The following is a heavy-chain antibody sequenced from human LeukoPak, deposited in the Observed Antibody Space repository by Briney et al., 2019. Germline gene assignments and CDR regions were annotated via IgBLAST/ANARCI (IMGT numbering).Heavy chain of an antibody. D-gene: IGHD3-10*01. J-gene: IGHJ4*02. Sequence: GASVKVSFKASGYTFNIYGISWVRQAPGQGLEWMGWINPYNGNTNFAQKFQGRVTMTTDTPTTTAYMELRSLRTDDTAVCYCARERSGYCDYWGQGTLVTVSS. CDR1: GYTFNIYG. V-gene: IGHV1-18*01. CDR3: ARERSGYCDY. CDR2: INPYNGNT.